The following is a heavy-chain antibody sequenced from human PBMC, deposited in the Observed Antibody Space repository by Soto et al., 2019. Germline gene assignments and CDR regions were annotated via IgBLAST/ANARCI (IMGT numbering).Heavy chain of an antibody. CDR3: ARTHYGGNSEVVD. CDR2: IIPIFGTA. Sequence: SVKVSCKASGGTFSSYAISWVRQAPGQGLEWMGGIIPIFGTANYAQKFQGRVTITADESTSTAYMELSSLRSEDTAVYYCARTHYGGNSEVVDWGQGTLVTVSS. CDR1: GGTFSSYA. J-gene: IGHJ4*02. D-gene: IGHD4-17*01. V-gene: IGHV1-69*13.